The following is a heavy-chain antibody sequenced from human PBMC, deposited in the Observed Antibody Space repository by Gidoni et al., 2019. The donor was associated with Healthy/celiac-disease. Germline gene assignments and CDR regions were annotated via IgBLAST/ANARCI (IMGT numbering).Heavy chain of an antibody. Sequence: QLQLQESGPGLVKPSETLSLTCTVPGGSISSSSYYWGWIRQPPGKVLVWIGSIYYSGSTYYNPSLKSRVTISVDTSKNQFSLELSSVTAADTAVYYCARFLPPYYYGPWGQGTLVTVSS. CDR2: IYYSGST. CDR3: ARFLPPYYYGP. CDR1: GGSISSSSYY. J-gene: IGHJ4*02. D-gene: IGHD3-10*01. V-gene: IGHV4-39*01.